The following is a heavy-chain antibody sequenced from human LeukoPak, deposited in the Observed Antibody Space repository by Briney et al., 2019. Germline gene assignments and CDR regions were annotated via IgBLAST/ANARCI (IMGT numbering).Heavy chain of an antibody. J-gene: IGHJ4*02. V-gene: IGHV4-59*01. CDR1: GGSISSYY. D-gene: IGHD5-12*01. Sequence: PSETLSLTCTVSGGSISSYYWSWIRQPPGKGLEWIGYIYYSGSTNYNPSLKSRVTISVDTSKNQFSLKLSSVTAADTAVYYCARGGRGYSGYDWGQGTLVTVSS. CDR2: IYYSGST. CDR3: ARGGRGYSGYD.